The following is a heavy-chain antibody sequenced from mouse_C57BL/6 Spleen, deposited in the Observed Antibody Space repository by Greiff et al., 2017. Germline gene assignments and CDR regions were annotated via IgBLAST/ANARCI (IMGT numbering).Heavy chain of an antibody. CDR2: IYPGDGDT. V-gene: IGHV1-80*01. Sequence: VKLQESGAELVKPGASVKISCKASGYAFSSYWMNWVKQRPGKGLEWIGQIYPGDGDTNYNVKFKGKATLTADKSSSTAYMQLSSLTSEDSAVYFCARGTTVVDYAMDYWGQGTSVTVSS. J-gene: IGHJ4*01. CDR1: GYAFSSYW. D-gene: IGHD1-1*01. CDR3: ARGTTVVDYAMDY.